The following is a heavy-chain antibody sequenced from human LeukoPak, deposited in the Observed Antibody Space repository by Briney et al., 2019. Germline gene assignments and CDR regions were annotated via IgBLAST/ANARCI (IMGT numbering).Heavy chain of an antibody. J-gene: IGHJ4*02. Sequence: GGSLRLSCAASGFTFSNAWMSWVRQAPGKGLEWVGRIKSKTDGGTTDYAAPVKGRFTIPRDDSKSTRYLQMDSLKTEDTAVYYCTTGPSGYYFWGQGTLVTVSS. CDR2: IKSKTDGGTT. CDR3: TTGPSGYYF. D-gene: IGHD3-22*01. CDR1: GFTFSNAW. V-gene: IGHV3-15*01.